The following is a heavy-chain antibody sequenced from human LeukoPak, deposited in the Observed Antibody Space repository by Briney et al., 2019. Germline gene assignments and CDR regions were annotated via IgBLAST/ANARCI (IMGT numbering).Heavy chain of an antibody. CDR1: GFTFSSYE. J-gene: IGHJ4*02. CDR2: ISSSGSTI. V-gene: IGHV3-48*03. Sequence: PGGSLRLSCAASGFTFSSYEMNWVRQAPGKGLEWVSYISSSGSTIYYADSVKGRFTISRDNAKNSLYLQMNSLRAEDTAVYYCARVKRRATFDYWGQGTLVTVSS. CDR3: ARVKRRATFDY.